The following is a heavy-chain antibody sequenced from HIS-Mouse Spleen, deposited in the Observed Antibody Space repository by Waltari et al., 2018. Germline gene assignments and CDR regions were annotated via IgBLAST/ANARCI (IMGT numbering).Heavy chain of an antibody. J-gene: IGHJ2*01. Sequence: QLQLQESGPGLVKPSETLSLTCTVSGGSISSSSYYWGWIRQPPGKGLEWIGSISYSRSTYYNPSLKSRVTISVDTSKNQFSLKRSSVTAADTAVYYCAREIPYSSSWYDWYFDLWGRGTLVTVSS. CDR1: GGSISSSSYY. CDR2: ISYSRST. D-gene: IGHD6-13*01. CDR3: AREIPYSSSWYDWYFDL. V-gene: IGHV4-39*07.